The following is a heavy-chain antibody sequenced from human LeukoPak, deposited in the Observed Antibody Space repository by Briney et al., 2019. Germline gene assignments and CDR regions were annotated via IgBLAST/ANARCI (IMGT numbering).Heavy chain of an antibody. J-gene: IGHJ3*02. Sequence: ASVKVPCKASGYTFTSYYMHWVRQAPGQGLEWMGIINPSGGSTSYAQKFQGRVTMTRDTSTSTVYMELSSLRSEDTAVYYCARSTPGWNSQLNAFDIWGQGTMVTVSS. V-gene: IGHV1-46*01. CDR1: GYTFTSYY. D-gene: IGHD1-7*01. CDR2: INPSGGST. CDR3: ARSTPGWNSQLNAFDI.